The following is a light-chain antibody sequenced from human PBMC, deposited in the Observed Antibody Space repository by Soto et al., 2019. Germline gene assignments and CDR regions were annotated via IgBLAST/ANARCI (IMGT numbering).Light chain of an antibody. CDR1: QSVKTC. CDR3: QQRSNWPPIT. Sequence: EIFLTQSPSTLSVSQGERATLSCRASQSVKTCLVWYQQRPGQAPRLLIHDASHRAAGIPARFSGSGFATDFTLTISSLEPEDAAVYYCQQRSNWPPITFGQGTRLEIK. J-gene: IGKJ5*01. V-gene: IGKV3-11*01. CDR2: DAS.